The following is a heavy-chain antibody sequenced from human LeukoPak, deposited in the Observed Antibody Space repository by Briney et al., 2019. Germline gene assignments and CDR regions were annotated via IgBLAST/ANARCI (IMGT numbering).Heavy chain of an antibody. Sequence: GGSLRLSCVASGPGFTLSESWMGWVRQPPGERLEWVANIKGDGSETYYVDSVKGRFTISRDNVKNSVYLQMNSLRADDTSMYRCAREAYCGGPSCFAVNYMDVWGKGTTVTVSS. V-gene: IGHV3-7*01. CDR2: IKGDGSET. D-gene: IGHD2-2*01. CDR1: GPGFTLSESW. CDR3: AREAYCGGPSCFAVNYMDV. J-gene: IGHJ6*03.